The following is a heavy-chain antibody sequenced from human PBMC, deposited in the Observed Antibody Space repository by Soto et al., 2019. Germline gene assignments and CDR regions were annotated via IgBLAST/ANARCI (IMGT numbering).Heavy chain of an antibody. CDR2: IYYSGST. CDR3: ASGDMWLWSPFDY. V-gene: IGHV4-39*01. J-gene: IGHJ4*02. D-gene: IGHD5-18*01. CDR1: GGSISSSSYY. Sequence: KPSETLSLTCTVSGGSISSSSYYWGWIRQPPGKGLEWIGSIYYSGSTYYNPSLKSRVTISVDTSKNQFSLKLSSVTAADTAVYYCASGDMWLWSPFDYWGQGTLVTVSS.